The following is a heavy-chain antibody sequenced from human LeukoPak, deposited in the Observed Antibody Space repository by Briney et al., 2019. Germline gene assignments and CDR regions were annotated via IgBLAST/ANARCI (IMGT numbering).Heavy chain of an antibody. CDR3: ARVSSGGYFHTYYFDY. V-gene: IGHV4-59*01. Sequence: SETLSLTCTVSGGSISGYYWGWIRQPPGKGLEWIGYIRYSGTTNYSPSLKSRATISVDTSKNQFSLNLISVTAADTAIYYCARVSSGGYFHTYYFDYWGQGTLVTVSS. CDR2: IRYSGTT. CDR1: GGSISGYY. J-gene: IGHJ4*02. D-gene: IGHD3-22*01.